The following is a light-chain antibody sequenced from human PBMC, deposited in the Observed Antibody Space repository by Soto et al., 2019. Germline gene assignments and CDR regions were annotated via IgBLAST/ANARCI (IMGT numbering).Light chain of an antibody. Sequence: QSALTQPASVSGSPGQSITISCTGTSSDVGSYNLVSWYQQHPGKAPKLMIYEGSKRPLGVSNRFSGSKSGNTASLTISGLQAEDEADYYCCSYAGSTTFVVFGTGTKLTVL. CDR1: SSDVGSYNL. V-gene: IGLV2-23*03. J-gene: IGLJ1*01. CDR3: CSYAGSTTFVV. CDR2: EGS.